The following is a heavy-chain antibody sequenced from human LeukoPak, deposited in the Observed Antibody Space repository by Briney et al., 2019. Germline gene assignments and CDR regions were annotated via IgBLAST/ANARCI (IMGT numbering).Heavy chain of an antibody. CDR2: IKQDGSVK. Sequence: PGGSLRLSCAASGLPLSLYWMNWVRQAPGKGLEWVANIKQDGSVKHYVDSVKGRFTISRDNAKNSLFLQMDSLTAEDTATYFCASHPYHDNNAYLNHWGQGTLVTVSS. CDR1: GLPLSLYW. J-gene: IGHJ4*02. CDR3: ASHPYHDNNAYLNH. V-gene: IGHV3-7*01. D-gene: IGHD3-16*01.